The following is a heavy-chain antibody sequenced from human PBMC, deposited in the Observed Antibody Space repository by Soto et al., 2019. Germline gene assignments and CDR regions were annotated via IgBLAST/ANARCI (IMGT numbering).Heavy chain of an antibody. J-gene: IGHJ6*02. CDR3: ARGSYTIFGVVAGYYYGMDV. D-gene: IGHD3-3*01. V-gene: IGHV4-34*01. CDR1: GWSFCGYY. CDR2: INHSGST. Sequence: PSETLSLTCAVYGWSFCGYYWGWIRQPPGKGLEWIGEINHSGSTNYNPSLKSRVTISVDTSKNQFSLKLSSVTAADTAVYYCARGSYTIFGVVAGYYYGMDVWGQGTTVTVSS.